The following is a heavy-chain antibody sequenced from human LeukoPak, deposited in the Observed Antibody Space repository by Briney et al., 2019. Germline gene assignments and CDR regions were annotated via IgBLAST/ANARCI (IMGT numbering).Heavy chain of an antibody. D-gene: IGHD1-1*01. Sequence: ASVKVSCKASGGTFSSYAISWVRQAPGQGLEWMGGIIPIFGTANYAQKFQGRVTITADESTSTAYMELSSLRSEDTAVYCCARRGIRVQLEVDYYGMDVWGQGTTVTVSS. CDR1: GGTFSSYA. CDR2: IIPIFGTA. CDR3: ARRGIRVQLEVDYYGMDV. J-gene: IGHJ6*02. V-gene: IGHV1-69*13.